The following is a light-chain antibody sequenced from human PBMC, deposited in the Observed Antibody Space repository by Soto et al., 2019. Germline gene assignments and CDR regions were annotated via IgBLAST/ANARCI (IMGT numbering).Light chain of an antibody. Sequence: EIVMTQSPATLSVSPGERATLSCRASQSVGGNLAWYQQRPGRAPRLLIYDASTSATDIPARFSGSGSGTEFTLTISSLQSEDFAVYYCQQYNNWPLYTFGQGTKLEIK. CDR2: DAS. CDR3: QQYNNWPLYT. J-gene: IGKJ2*01. CDR1: QSVGGN. V-gene: IGKV3-15*01.